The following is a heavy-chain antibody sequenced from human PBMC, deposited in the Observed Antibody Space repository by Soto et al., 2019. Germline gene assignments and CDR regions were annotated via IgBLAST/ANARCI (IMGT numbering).Heavy chain of an antibody. J-gene: IGHJ6*02. Sequence: QVQLVQSGDEVKQPGATVKVSCKASGYTFTSYGISWVRQAPGQGLEWMGWIGVYNGDTHAAQKFQERITMTRDTSTSTLYMELRGLRSDDTGVYYCARLSPASGHWLTSDVWGQGTTVTVSS. D-gene: IGHD6-19*01. CDR1: GYTFTSYG. V-gene: IGHV1-18*01. CDR2: IGVYNGDT. CDR3: ARLSPASGHWLTSDV.